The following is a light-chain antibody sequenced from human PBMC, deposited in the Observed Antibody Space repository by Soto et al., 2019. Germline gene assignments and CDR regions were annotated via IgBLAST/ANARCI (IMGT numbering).Light chain of an antibody. CDR2: DAS. CDR1: QSVSGK. CDR3: QQYNDWPIT. V-gene: IGKV3-15*01. J-gene: IGKJ5*01. Sequence: ELVTTQSPCTLSGYPGERAALYCRASQSVSGKLAWYQQKPGQAPRLLIYDASTRATGIPARFSGSGSGTEFTLTITSLQSEDFAIYYCQQYNDWPITFCQGTLLEI.